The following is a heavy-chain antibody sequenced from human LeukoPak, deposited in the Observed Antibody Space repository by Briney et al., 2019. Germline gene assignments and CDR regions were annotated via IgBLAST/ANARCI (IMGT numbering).Heavy chain of an antibody. V-gene: IGHV3-21*01. CDR2: ISSSTSYI. Sequence: GGTLSLSCAPSGFTFSLDSMNLGRQAPGQGREAFSSISSSTSYIYDADSVKDRFTISRDNAKNSLYMQMNSLRAVYTAVYYCERGSPYMDVGGKGPTVTVSS. CDR3: ERGSPYMDV. J-gene: IGHJ6*03. CDR1: GFTFSLDS.